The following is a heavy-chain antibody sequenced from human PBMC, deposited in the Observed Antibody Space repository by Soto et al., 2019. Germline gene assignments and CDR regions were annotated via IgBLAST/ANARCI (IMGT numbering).Heavy chain of an antibody. Sequence: PGESLKISCKGSGYSFTSYWIGWVRQMPGKGLEWMGIIYPGDSDTRYSPSFQGQVTISADKSISTAYLQWSSLKASDTAMYYCARQEGDCSGGSCSGGPDDYWGQGTLVTVSS. CDR1: GYSFTSYW. CDR2: IYPGDSDT. J-gene: IGHJ4*02. CDR3: ARQEGDCSGGSCSGGPDDY. D-gene: IGHD2-15*01. V-gene: IGHV5-51*01.